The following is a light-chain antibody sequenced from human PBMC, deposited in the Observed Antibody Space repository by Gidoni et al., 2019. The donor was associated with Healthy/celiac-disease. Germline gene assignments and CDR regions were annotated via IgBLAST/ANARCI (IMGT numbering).Light chain of an antibody. CDR1: QSVSSN. CDR2: GAS. Sequence: SVSPGERATLSCRASQSVSSNLAWYQQKPGQAPRLLIYGASTRATGIPARFSGSGSGTEFTLTISSLQSEDFAVYYCQQYNNWPRGTFGQGTKLEIK. J-gene: IGKJ2*01. CDR3: QQYNNWPRGT. V-gene: IGKV3D-15*01.